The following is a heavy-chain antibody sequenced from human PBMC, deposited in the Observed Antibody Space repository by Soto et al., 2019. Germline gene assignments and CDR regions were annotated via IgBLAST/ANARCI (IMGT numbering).Heavy chain of an antibody. D-gene: IGHD3-10*01. CDR1: GFTFGTTD. Sequence: QLLQSGGGLVQPGGSLTLSCAASGFTFGTTDMSWVRQAPGEGLEGVSTIDGSGGITYYADSVKGRFTISSDNSRNTVYLQMNRLRGDDTDLYYCVKNSGWFNTWGQGALVTVSS. CDR3: VKNSGWFNT. V-gene: IGHV3-23*01. CDR2: IDGSGGIT. J-gene: IGHJ5*02.